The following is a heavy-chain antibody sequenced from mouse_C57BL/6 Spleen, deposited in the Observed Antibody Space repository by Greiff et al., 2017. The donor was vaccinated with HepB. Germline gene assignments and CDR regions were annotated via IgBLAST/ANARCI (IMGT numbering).Heavy chain of an antibody. CDR3: ARLDYGSRSYFDY. J-gene: IGHJ2*01. CDR2: IYPRDGST. Sequence: VQLQQSGPELVKPGASVKLSCKASGYTFTSYDINWVKQMPGQGLEWIGWIYPRDGSTKYNEKFKGKATLTVDTSSSTAYMELHSLTSEDSAVYFCARLDYGSRSYFDYWGQGTTLTVSS. CDR1: GYTFTSYD. D-gene: IGHD1-1*01. V-gene: IGHV1-85*01.